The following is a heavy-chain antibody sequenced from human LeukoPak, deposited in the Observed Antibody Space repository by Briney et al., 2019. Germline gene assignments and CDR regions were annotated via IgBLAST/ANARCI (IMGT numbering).Heavy chain of an antibody. CDR3: ARYCSSTSCYVLGAIDY. V-gene: IGHV3-23*01. CDR1: GFTFSSYA. D-gene: IGHD2-2*01. Sequence: PGGSLRLSCAASGFTFSSYAMSWVRQAPGKGLEWVSAISGSGGSTYYADSVKGGYTISRDNSKNTLYLQMNSLRAEDTAVYYCARYCSSTSCYVLGAIDYWGQGTLVTVSS. CDR2: ISGSGGST. J-gene: IGHJ4*02.